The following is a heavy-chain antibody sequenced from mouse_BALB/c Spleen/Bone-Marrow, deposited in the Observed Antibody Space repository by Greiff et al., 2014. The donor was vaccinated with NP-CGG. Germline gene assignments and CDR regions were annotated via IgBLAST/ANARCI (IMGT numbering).Heavy chain of an antibody. CDR3: ARRAYGSGYGFAY. D-gene: IGHD1-1*01. J-gene: IGHJ3*01. CDR2: INPTTGYT. V-gene: IGHV1-7*01. CDR1: GYTFTSYW. Sequence: QVQLQQSGAELAKPGASVKMSCEASGYTFTSYWMHWVKQRPGQGLEWIGYINPTTGYTEYNQKFKDKATLTADKSSSTAYMQLSSLTSEDSAVYYCARRAYGSGYGFAYWGQGTLVTVSA.